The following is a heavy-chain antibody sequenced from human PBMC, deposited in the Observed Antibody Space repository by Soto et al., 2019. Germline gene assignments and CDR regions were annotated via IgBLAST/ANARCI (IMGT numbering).Heavy chain of an antibody. Sequence: PSETLSLTCSVSGGSINSYWWSWIRQPAGKGLEWIGRVYSSGTTDYNPSLNSRATMSVETSKNQFSLKLTSVTAADTAVYYCARDIGSYAYAEGHWGQGIQVTVSS. D-gene: IGHD2-2*01. CDR2: VYSSGTT. V-gene: IGHV4-4*07. CDR1: GGSINSYW. CDR3: ARDIGSYAYAEGH. J-gene: IGHJ4*02.